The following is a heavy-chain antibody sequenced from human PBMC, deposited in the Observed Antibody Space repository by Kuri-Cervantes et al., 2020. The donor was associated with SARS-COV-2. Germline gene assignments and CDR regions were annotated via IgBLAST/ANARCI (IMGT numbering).Heavy chain of an antibody. CDR3: ARGGLPITMGDGAFDI. CDR2: ISYDGRNK. CDR1: GFTFSSYA. Sequence: GESLKISCAASGFTFSSYAMHWVRQAPGKGLEWVAVISYDGRNKYYADSVKGRFTISRDNSKNTLYLQMNSLRAEDTAVYYCARGGLPITMGDGAFDIWGQGTTVTVSS. D-gene: IGHD3-10*01. J-gene: IGHJ3*02. V-gene: IGHV3-30*04.